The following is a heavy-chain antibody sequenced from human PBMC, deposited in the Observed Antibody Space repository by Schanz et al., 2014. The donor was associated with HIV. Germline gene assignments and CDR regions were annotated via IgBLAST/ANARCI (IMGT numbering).Heavy chain of an antibody. J-gene: IGHJ5*02. CDR1: GYIFTSNG. V-gene: IGHV1-18*01. CDR2: ISTSNGNT. CDR3: AREKTTLNWFDP. D-gene: IGHD4-4*01. Sequence: QVQLVQSGAEVKKPGASVRVSCKTSGYIFTSNGIIWVRQAPGQGLEGMGWISTSNGNTNYAQKFQGRVTMTTDTSTSTAYMELRSLRSDDTAVYYCAREKTTLNWFDPWGQGTLVTVSS.